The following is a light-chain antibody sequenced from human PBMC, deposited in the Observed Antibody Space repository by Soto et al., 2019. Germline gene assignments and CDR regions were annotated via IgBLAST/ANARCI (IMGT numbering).Light chain of an antibody. CDR2: DAS. CDR3: QQYNTYWT. J-gene: IGKJ1*01. Sequence: DIQMTQFPSALYASVGDRVTITCRASQTVKNWSAWYQHKPGKAPQLLIYDASVLETGVPSRFSGSGSGTEFTLAIRGLQSDDFATYSCQQYNTYWTFGPGTKVDIK. CDR1: QTVKNW. V-gene: IGKV1-5*01.